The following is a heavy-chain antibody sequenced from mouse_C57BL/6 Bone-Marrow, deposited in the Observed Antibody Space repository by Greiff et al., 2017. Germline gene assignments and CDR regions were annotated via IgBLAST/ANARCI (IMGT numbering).Heavy chain of an antibody. CDR1: GFTFSSYA. V-gene: IGHV5-9-1*02. Sequence: DVQLVESGEGLVKPGGSLKLSCAASGFTFSSYAMSWVRQTPEKRLEWVAYISSGGDYIYYADTVKGRFTISRDNARNTLYLQMSSLKSEDTAMYYCTRDSSGYGWFAYWGQGTLVTVSA. J-gene: IGHJ3*01. CDR3: TRDSSGYGWFAY. D-gene: IGHD3-2*02. CDR2: ISSGGDYI.